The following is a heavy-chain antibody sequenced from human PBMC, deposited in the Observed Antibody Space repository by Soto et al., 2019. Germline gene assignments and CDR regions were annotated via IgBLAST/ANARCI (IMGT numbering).Heavy chain of an antibody. CDR1: GFSFSSYG. Sequence: PGGSLRLSCAASGFSFSSYGMEWVRLAPGKGLEWVAATTYDGGIKHYVDSVKGRFTISRDNSKNTLYLQMNSLRVEDTATYYCAGALENPYFYYRLNVWGPGTTVTVS. CDR2: TTYDGGIK. V-gene: IGHV3-30*03. D-gene: IGHD1-1*01. CDR3: AGALENPYFYYRLNV. J-gene: IGHJ6*02.